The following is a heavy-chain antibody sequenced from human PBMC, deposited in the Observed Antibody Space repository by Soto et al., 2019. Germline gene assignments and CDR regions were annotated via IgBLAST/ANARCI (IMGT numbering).Heavy chain of an antibody. J-gene: IGHJ4*02. CDR3: ARDLPETPYFDY. CDR2: VHYRGNT. D-gene: IGHD2-15*01. CDR1: GVSIGTAAYY. V-gene: IGHV4-31*03. Sequence: LSLTCTVSGVSIGTAAYYWTWIRQRPGKGLEWIGYVHYRGNTYYNQSFKSRLTISADTSKRQFSLSLSSVTAADTAIYYCARDLPETPYFDYWGQGTLVTVSS.